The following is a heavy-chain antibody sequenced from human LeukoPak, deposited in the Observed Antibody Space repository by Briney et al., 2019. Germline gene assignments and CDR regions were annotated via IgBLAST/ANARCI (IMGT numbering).Heavy chain of an antibody. Sequence: GGSLRLSCAASGFTFSSYSMNWVRQAPGKGLEWVSSISSSSSYIYYTDSMKGRFTISRDDSKSTLFLQMNSLRAEDTAIYYCAKSGSNRFDYWGQGTLVTVSS. CDR2: ISSSSSYI. CDR1: GFTFSSYS. V-gene: IGHV3-21*04. D-gene: IGHD5-24*01. J-gene: IGHJ4*02. CDR3: AKSGSNRFDY.